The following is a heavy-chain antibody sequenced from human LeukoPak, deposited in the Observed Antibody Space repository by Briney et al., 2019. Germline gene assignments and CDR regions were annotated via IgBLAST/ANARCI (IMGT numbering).Heavy chain of an antibody. D-gene: IGHD1-26*01. CDR1: GYTLTELS. J-gene: IGHJ4*02. CDR3: ATGDGSYYYFDY. V-gene: IGHV1-24*01. Sequence: WASVKVSCKVSGYTLTELSMHWVRQAPGKGLEWMGGFDPEDGETIYAQKFQGRVTMTEDTSTDTAYMELSSLRSEDTAVYYCATGDGSYYYFDYWGRGTPVTVSS. CDR2: FDPEDGET.